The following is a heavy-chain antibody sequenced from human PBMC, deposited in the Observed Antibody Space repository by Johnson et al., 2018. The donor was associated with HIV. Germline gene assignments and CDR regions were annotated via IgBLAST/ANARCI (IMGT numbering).Heavy chain of an antibody. CDR3: AREEWEVFGGDAFDI. CDR2: IRYDGSNK. V-gene: IGHV3-30*02. D-gene: IGHD3-3*01. J-gene: IGHJ3*02. CDR1: GFTFSNYG. Sequence: QVQLVESGGGLVKPGGSLRLSCAASGFTFSNYGMHWVRQAPGKGLEWVAFIRYDGSNKYYEDSVQGRFTISRDNSKNTLYLQMNSLRAEDTAVYYCAREEWEVFGGDAFDIWGQGTMVTVSS.